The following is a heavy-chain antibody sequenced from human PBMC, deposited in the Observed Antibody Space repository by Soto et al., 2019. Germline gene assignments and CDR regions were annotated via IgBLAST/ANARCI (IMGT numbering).Heavy chain of an antibody. Sequence: SVKVSCKASGGTFGSYTISWVRQAPGQGLEWMGRIIPILGIANYAQKFQGRVTITADKSTSTAYMELSSLRSEDTAVYYCAMEYCSSSSCYRDYWGQGTLVTVSS. CDR1: GGTFGSYT. J-gene: IGHJ4*02. CDR2: IIPILGIA. V-gene: IGHV1-69*02. CDR3: AMEYCSSSSCYRDY. D-gene: IGHD2-2*02.